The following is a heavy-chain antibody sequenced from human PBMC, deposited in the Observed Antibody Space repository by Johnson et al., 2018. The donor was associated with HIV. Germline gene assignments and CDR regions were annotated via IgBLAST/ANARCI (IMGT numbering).Heavy chain of an antibody. CDR3: ARWIRYCGGDCYDVFDI. V-gene: IGHV3-20*04. Sequence: QLVESGGGVVRPGGSLRLSCAASGFTFDDCGMSWVRQGPGKGLEWVSGINWNGGSTGYADSVKGRFTISRDNAKNSLYLQMNSLRAEDTALYYCARWIRYCGGDCYDVFDIWGQGTKVTVSS. CDR2: INWNGGST. CDR1: GFTFDDCG. J-gene: IGHJ3*02. D-gene: IGHD2-21*02.